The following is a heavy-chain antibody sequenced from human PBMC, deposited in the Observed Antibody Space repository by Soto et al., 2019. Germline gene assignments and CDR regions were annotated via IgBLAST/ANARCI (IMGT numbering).Heavy chain of an antibody. CDR3: APHGATNMSRGAMKHYYYVMDV. CDR1: GGIFSSFT. V-gene: IGHV1-69*06. D-gene: IGHD3-10*01. J-gene: IGHJ6*02. CDR2: IIPIFDTP. Sequence: QVQLVQSGAEAGKPGSSVKVSCRASGGIFSSFTISWVRQAPGQGLEWLGGIIPIFDTPTYAQNFQGRVTITADKSTNTVYMELSSLRSEDTAVYYCAPHGATNMSRGAMKHYYYVMDVWGQGTTVTVSS.